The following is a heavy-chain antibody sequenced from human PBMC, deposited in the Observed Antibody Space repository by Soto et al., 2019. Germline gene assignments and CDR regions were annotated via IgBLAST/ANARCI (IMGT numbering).Heavy chain of an antibody. Sequence: QLQLQESGPGLVKPSETLSLTCTVSGGSISSSSYYWGWIRQPPGKGLEWIGSIYYSGSTYYNPSLKSRVTISVDTSKNQFSLKLSSVTAADTAVYYCARHSRYSYGFNWFDPWGQGTLVTVSS. CDR1: GGSISSSSYY. J-gene: IGHJ5*02. D-gene: IGHD5-18*01. CDR3: ARHSRYSYGFNWFDP. V-gene: IGHV4-39*01. CDR2: IYYSGST.